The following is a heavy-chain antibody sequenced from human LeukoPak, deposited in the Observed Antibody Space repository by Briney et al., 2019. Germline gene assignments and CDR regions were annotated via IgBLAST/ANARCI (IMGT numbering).Heavy chain of an antibody. CDR2: INHSGST. V-gene: IGHV4-34*01. J-gene: IGHJ6*03. Sequence: SETLSLTCAVYGGSFSGYYWSWIRQPPGRGLEWIGEINHSGSTNYNPSLKSRVTISVDTSKNQFSLKLSSVTAADTAVYYCARGPLVVVPAAIRYYYYYYMDVWGKGTTVTVPS. CDR3: ARGPLVVVPAAIRYYYYYYMDV. CDR1: GGSFSGYY. D-gene: IGHD2-2*01.